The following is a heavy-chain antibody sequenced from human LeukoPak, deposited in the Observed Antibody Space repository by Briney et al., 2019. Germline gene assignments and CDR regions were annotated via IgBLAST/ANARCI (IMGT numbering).Heavy chain of an antibody. CDR2: ITVYNGNT. V-gene: IGHV1-18*01. CDR1: GYTITTSD. Sequence: ASVKVSCKASGYTITTSDITRVRQAPGQGLEWMGWITVYNGNTNYAQKFQGRVTMTTDTSTSTAYMELKSLRSDDTAVYYCARGMGASPFDYWGQGTLVTVSS. D-gene: IGHD3-16*01. J-gene: IGHJ4*02. CDR3: ARGMGASPFDY.